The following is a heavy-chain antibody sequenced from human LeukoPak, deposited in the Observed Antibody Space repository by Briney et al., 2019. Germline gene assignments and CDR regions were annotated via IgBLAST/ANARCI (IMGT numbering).Heavy chain of an antibody. CDR2: ISSSSNYI. V-gene: IGHV3-21*01. CDR1: GFTFSSYS. CDR3: AKATGPYDAFDI. D-gene: IGHD1-1*01. Sequence: GGSLRLSCAASGFTFSSYSINWVRQAPGKGLEWVSSISSSSNYIYYADSVKGRFTISRDNAKNSLYLQMYSLRAEDTAVYYCAKATGPYDAFDIWGQGTMVTVSS. J-gene: IGHJ3*02.